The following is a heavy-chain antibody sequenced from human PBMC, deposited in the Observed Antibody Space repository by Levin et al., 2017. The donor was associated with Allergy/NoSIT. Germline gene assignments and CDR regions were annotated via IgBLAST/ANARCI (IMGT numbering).Heavy chain of an antibody. V-gene: IGHV3-74*01. J-gene: IGHJ4*02. CDR2: INSDGSST. CDR1: GFTFSSYW. CDR3: ARGGGMDYGDHQPFDY. Sequence: PGGSLRLSCAASGFTFSSYWMHWVRQAPGKGLVWVSRINSDGSSTSYADSVKGRFTISRDNAKNTLYLQMNSLRAEDTAVYYCARGGGMDYGDHQPFDYWGQGTLVTVSS. D-gene: IGHD4-17*01.